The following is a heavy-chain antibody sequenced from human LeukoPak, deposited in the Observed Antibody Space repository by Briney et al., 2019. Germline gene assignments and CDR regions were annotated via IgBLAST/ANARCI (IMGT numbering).Heavy chain of an antibody. Sequence: GGSLRLSCAASGFTFSSYAMSWVRQAPGKGLEWVSAISGSGGSAYYADSVKGRFTISKDNSKNTLYLQMNSLRAEDTAVYYCAKYWGSFPYFDCWGQGTLVTVSS. D-gene: IGHD7-27*01. CDR3: AKYWGSFPYFDC. V-gene: IGHV3-23*01. CDR2: ISGSGGSA. CDR1: GFTFSSYA. J-gene: IGHJ4*02.